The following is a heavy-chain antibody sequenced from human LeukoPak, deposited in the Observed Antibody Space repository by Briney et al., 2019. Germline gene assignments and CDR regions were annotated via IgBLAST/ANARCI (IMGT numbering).Heavy chain of an antibody. V-gene: IGHV3-66*01. D-gene: IGHD2/OR15-2a*01. CDR1: GFTVSSNY. CDR3: ARAPRGEYPLIGYFDY. CDR2: IYSGGST. Sequence: GGSLRLSCAASGFTVSSNYMSWVRQAPGKGLEWVSVIYSGGSTYYADSVKGRFTISRDNSKNTLYLQMHSLRAEDTAVYYCARAPRGEYPLIGYFDYWGQGTLVTVSS. J-gene: IGHJ4*02.